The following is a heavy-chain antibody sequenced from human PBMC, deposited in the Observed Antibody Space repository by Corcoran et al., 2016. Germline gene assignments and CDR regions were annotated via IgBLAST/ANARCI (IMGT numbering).Heavy chain of an antibody. CDR1: GFSRSTSEVC. V-gene: IGHV2-70*01. CDR2: IDGDDYK. D-gene: IGHD6-19*01. CDR3: ARQHQGYSSGWYYLDY. J-gene: IGHJ4*02. Sequence: QVTLRESGPALLKPTQTLTLTCTFSGFSRSTSEVCVSWIRQPPGKALEWLALIDGDDYKYYSTSLKTRLTISTDTSRNQVVLTMTSMDPVDTATYYCARQHQGYSSGWYYLDYWGQGTLVTVSS.